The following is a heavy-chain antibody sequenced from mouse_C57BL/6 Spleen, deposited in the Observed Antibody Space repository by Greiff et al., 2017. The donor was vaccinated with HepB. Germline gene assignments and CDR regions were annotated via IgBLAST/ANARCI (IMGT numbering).Heavy chain of an antibody. Sequence: EVKVVESGGGLVKPGGSLKLSCAASGFTFSSYAMSWVRQTPEKRLEWVATISDGGSYTYYPDNVKGRFTISRDNAKNNLYLQMSHLKSEDTAMYYCARDTLLRPPRMDYWGQGTSVTVSS. J-gene: IGHJ4*01. CDR1: GFTFSSYA. CDR2: ISDGGSYT. D-gene: IGHD1-2*01. CDR3: ARDTLLRPPRMDY. V-gene: IGHV5-4*01.